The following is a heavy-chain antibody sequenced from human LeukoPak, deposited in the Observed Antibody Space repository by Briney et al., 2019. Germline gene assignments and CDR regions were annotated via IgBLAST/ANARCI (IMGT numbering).Heavy chain of an antibody. Sequence: SETLSLTCTVSGGSISSYFWSWIRQPPGKGLEWIGYIYYGGSTNYNPSLKSRVTMPVDTSKNQFSLKLSSVTAADTAVYYCARIDRAVAGTIDYWGQGTLVTVSS. CDR3: ARIDRAVAGTIDY. CDR1: GGSISSYF. D-gene: IGHD6-19*01. V-gene: IGHV4-59*08. CDR2: IYYGGST. J-gene: IGHJ4*02.